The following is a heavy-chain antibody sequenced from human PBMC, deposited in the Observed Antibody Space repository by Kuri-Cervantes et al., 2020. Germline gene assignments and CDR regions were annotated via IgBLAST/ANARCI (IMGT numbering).Heavy chain of an antibody. D-gene: IGHD7-27*01. CDR2: IDCDDDK. Sequence: SGPTLVYTTQTPTLTCIFSGFSLNTNEMRVTWIRQPPGKTLEWLARIDCDDDKFFSPSLETRLTISKDTSTNQVVLTMNNMDPVDTATYYCARMQNWAVDYWGQGTLVTVSS. CDR1: GFSLNTNEMR. CDR3: ARMQNWAVDY. V-gene: IGHV2-70*04. J-gene: IGHJ4*01.